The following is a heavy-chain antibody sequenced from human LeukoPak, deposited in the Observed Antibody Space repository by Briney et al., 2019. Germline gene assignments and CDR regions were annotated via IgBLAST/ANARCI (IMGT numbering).Heavy chain of an antibody. J-gene: IGHJ4*02. D-gene: IGHD3-3*01. V-gene: IGHV1-18*01. CDR3: ARDSKYDFWSGYYLSHFDY. Sequence: VKVSCKXSGYTFTSYGISWVRQAPGQGLEWMGWISAYNGNTNYAQKLQGRVTMTTDTSTSTAYMELRSLRSDDTAVYYCARDSKYDFWSGYYLSHFDYWGQGTLVTVSS. CDR1: GYTFTSYG. CDR2: ISAYNGNT.